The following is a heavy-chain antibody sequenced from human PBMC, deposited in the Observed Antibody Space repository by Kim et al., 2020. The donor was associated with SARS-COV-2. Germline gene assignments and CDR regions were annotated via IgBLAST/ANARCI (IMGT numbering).Heavy chain of an antibody. Sequence: YEDSVKGRFTASRDSAKDILYVQMNNLRAEDTAGYYCAREGDGSSWSSVDYWGQGTLVTVSS. CDR3: AREGDGSSWSSVDY. D-gene: IGHD6-13*01. V-gene: IGHV3-30*07. J-gene: IGHJ4*02.